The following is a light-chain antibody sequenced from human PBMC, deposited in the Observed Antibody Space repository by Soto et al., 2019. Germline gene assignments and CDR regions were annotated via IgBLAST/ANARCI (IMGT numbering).Light chain of an antibody. CDR3: AAWDDSLNGLWV. Sequence: QAVVTQPPSASGTPGRRVTISCSGSTSNIGSNTVNWYQQLPGAAPKLLIYSSNQRPSGVPDRFSGSKSGASASLAISGLQSDDEADYYCAAWDDSLNGLWVFGGGTKVTVL. J-gene: IGLJ3*02. CDR2: SSN. CDR1: TSNIGSNT. V-gene: IGLV1-44*01.